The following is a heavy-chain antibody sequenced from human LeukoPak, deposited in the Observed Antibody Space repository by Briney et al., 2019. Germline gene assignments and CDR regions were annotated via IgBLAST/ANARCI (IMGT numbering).Heavy chain of an antibody. D-gene: IGHD2/OR15-2a*01. CDR2: IWYDGSNK. CDR1: GFTFSSYG. Sequence: ERSLRLSCAASGFTFSSYGMHWVRQAPGKGLEWVALIWYDGSNKYYTDSVKGRLTISRDNSKNTLYLQMNSLRAEDTAIYYCAREGPRGNSQFDYWGQGTLVTVSS. V-gene: IGHV3-33*01. J-gene: IGHJ4*02. CDR3: AREGPRGNSQFDY.